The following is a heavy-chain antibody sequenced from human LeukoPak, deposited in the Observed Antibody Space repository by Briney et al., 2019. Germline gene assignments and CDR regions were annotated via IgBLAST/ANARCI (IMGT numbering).Heavy chain of an antibody. CDR2: IRSDTEYT. Sequence: GGSLRLSCAASGFRFSRFGMSWVRQAPGKGLEWVSFIRSDTEYTSHADSVGGRFTISRDNAKNSLYLQMNSLRDEDTAVYFCARVQNSLYFDRGDYWGQGALVIVSS. J-gene: IGHJ4*02. CDR3: ARVQNSLYFDRGDY. V-gene: IGHV3-21*06. D-gene: IGHD3-22*01. CDR1: GFRFSRFG.